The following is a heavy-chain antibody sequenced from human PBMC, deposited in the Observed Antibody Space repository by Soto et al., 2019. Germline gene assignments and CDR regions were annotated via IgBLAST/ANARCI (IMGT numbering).Heavy chain of an antibody. Sequence: PSETLSLTRAVYCKSHSGYYRSWIRQPPWKSLEWIGEINHSGTTNYNPSLKSRVTISVDTSKNQLFLNLGSVTAADTAVYYCVRGGAARPRWFDSWGQGTWGTVSS. V-gene: IGHV4-34*01. J-gene: IGHJ5*01. D-gene: IGHD6-6*01. CDR3: VRGGAARPRWFDS. CDR2: INHSGTT. CDR1: CKSHSGYY.